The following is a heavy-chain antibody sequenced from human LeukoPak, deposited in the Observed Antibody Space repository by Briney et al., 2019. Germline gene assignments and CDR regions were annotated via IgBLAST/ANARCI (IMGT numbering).Heavy chain of an antibody. J-gene: IGHJ6*02. CDR2: IYSGGST. CDR3: ARDDVLRYFAWELDNYYGMDV. CDR1: GFTVSSNY. Sequence: GGSLRLSCAASGFTVSSNYMSWVRQAPGKGLEWVSVIYSGGSTYYADSVKGRFTISRDNSKNPLYLQMHSLRAEDTAVYYCARDDVLRYFAWELDNYYGMDVWGQGTTVTVSS. D-gene: IGHD3-9*01. V-gene: IGHV3-66*01.